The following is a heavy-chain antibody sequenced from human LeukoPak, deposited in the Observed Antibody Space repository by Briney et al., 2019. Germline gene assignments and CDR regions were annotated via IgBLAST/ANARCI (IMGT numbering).Heavy chain of an antibody. V-gene: IGHV1-2*02. CDR2: INPISGGT. CDR3: TRERPDYDFWSGYKSDAFDI. Sequence: VASVKVSCTASGNTFNDHYIHWVRRAPGQRFEWMGWINPISGGTNYAQKFQGRVTMTRNTSINTASMELTRLTSDDTALYYCTRERPDYDFWSGYKSDAFDIWGQGTMVTVSS. J-gene: IGHJ3*02. CDR1: GNTFNDHY. D-gene: IGHD3-3*01.